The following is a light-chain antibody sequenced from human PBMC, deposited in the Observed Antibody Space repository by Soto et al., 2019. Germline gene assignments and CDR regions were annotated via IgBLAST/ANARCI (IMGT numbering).Light chain of an antibody. CDR1: SSNIGRNY. CDR3: AAWDDILRGV. V-gene: IGLV1-47*02. Sequence: QAVVTQPPSASGTPGQKVTISCSGSSSNIGRNYVSWYQQFPGTAPKLLIYSNSQRPSGVPDRFSGSKSGTSASLAISELRSEDEADYYCAAWDDILRGVFGGGTQLTVL. CDR2: SNS. J-gene: IGLJ3*02.